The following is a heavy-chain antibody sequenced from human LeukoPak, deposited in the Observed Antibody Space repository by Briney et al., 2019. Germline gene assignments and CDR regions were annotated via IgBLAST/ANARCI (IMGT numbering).Heavy chain of an antibody. CDR2: ISGGGDST. CDR3: AKDGGYDFVY. CDR1: GFTFSSYA. D-gene: IGHD5-12*01. J-gene: IGHJ4*02. V-gene: IGHV3-23*01. Sequence: GGSLRLSCAASGFTFSSYALTWVRQAPGKGLEWVSAISGGGDSTYYADSVKGRFTISRDNSKNTLYLQMNSLRAEDTAVYYCAKDGGYDFVYWGQGTLVTVSS.